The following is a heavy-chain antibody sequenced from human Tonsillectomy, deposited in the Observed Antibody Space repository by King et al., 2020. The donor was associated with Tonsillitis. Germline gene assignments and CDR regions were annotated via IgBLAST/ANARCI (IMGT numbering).Heavy chain of an antibody. CDR1: GFTFSGYW. J-gene: IGHJ2*01. CDR2: INSVGSST. CDR3: ARPRCGGDCLNWYFDL. Sequence: VQLVESGGGLVQPGGSLRLSCAASGFTFSGYWMHWVRQAPGKGLVWVSRINSVGSSTTYADSVKGRFTISRDNAKNTLYLQMNSLRAEDTAVYYCARPRCGGDCLNWYFDLWGRGTLVTVSS. D-gene: IGHD2-21*02. V-gene: IGHV3-74*01.